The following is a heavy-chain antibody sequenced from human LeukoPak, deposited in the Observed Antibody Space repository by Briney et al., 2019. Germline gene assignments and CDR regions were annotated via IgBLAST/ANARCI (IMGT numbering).Heavy chain of an antibody. D-gene: IGHD3-10*01. CDR2: INHSGST. CDR3: ARTRTSRITMVRGVDYYGMDV. V-gene: IGHV4-34*01. Sequence: SETLSLTCAVYGGSFSGYYWSWIRQPPGKGLEWIGEINHSGSTNYNPSLKSRVTISVDTSKNQFSLKLSSVTAADTAVYYCARTRTSRITMVRGVDYYGMDVWGQGTTVTVSS. CDR1: GGSFSGYY. J-gene: IGHJ6*02.